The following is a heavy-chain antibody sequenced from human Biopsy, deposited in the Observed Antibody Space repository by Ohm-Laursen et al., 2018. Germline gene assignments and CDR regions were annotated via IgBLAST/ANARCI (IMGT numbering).Heavy chain of an antibody. V-gene: IGHV3-48*01. CDR2: ISSSSESI. Sequence: SLRLSCAASGFTFSNFNMNWFRQAPGEGLEWVSYISSSSESIYYADSVRGRFTVSRDNAQNSMYLQMNSLRADDTAVYYCALASFDYWGQGTLVTVPS. CDR1: GFTFSNFN. J-gene: IGHJ4*02. CDR3: ALASFDY.